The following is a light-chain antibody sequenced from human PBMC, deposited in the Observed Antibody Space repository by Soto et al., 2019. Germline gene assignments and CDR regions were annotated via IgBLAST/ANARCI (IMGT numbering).Light chain of an antibody. CDR3: QRYDSVPQT. Sequence: DIQMTQSPSSLSASVGDTVTIACRATQPISNSLAWYQQKPGKVPKLLIYAASTLQSGVPSRFSGSGSGTDFTLIISSLQPEDVATYYCQRYDSVPQTFGQGTKVEIK. J-gene: IGKJ1*01. V-gene: IGKV1-27*01. CDR2: AAS. CDR1: QPISNS.